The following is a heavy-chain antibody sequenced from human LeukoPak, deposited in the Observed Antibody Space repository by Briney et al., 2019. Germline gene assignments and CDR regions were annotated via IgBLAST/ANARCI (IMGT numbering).Heavy chain of an antibody. CDR3: ARDRYCTNGVCYTADY. J-gene: IGHJ4*02. CDR1: GYTFTSYG. D-gene: IGHD2-8*01. V-gene: IGHV1-18*01. CDR2: ISAYNGNT. Sequence: ASVKVSCKASGYTFTSYGISWVRQAPGQGLEWMGWISAYNGNTNYAQKLQGRVTMTTDTSTSTAYMEPRSLRSDDTAVYYCARDRYCTNGVCYTADYWGQGTLVTVSS.